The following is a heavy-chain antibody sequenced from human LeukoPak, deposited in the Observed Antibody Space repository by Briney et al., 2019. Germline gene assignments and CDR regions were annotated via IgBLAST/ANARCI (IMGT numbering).Heavy chain of an antibody. CDR2: ISGSGGST. V-gene: IGHV3-23*01. Sequence: GGSLRLSCAASGFTFSSYAMSWVRQAPGKGLEWVSAISGSGGSTYYADSVKGRFTISRDNSKNTMYLEMNSLRAEDTAVYYRAKDRSNRVTYGMDVWGQGTTVTVSS. J-gene: IGHJ6*02. CDR3: AKDRSNRVTYGMDV. CDR1: GFTFSSYA. D-gene: IGHD2-21*02.